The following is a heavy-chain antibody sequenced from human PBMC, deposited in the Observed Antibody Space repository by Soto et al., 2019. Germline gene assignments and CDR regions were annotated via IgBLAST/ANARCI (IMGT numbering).Heavy chain of an antibody. D-gene: IGHD6-13*01. CDR2: ISSSSSYI. V-gene: IGHV3-21*01. CDR1: GFTFSSYS. Sequence: GESLKISCAASGFTFSSYSMNWVRQAPGKGLEWVSSISSSSSYIYYADSVKGRFTISRDNAKNSLYLQMNSLRAEDTAVYYCARDRGGIAACPGYFDYWGQGTLVTVSS. J-gene: IGHJ4*02. CDR3: ARDRGGIAACPGYFDY.